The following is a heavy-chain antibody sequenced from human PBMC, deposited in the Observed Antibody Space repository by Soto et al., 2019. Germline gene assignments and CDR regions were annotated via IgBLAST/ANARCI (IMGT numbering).Heavy chain of an antibody. J-gene: IGHJ1*01. Sequence: QVQLVQSGAEVKKPGASVRVSCKASGYTFPSYGISWVRQAPGQGLEWMGWISGYNGITAYAQKFQGRVTMTTDTSTSTAYMELRSLRSDDTAVYYCATTTVVGLFRHWCQGTLVTVSS. CDR1: GYTFPSYG. CDR3: ATTTVVGLFRH. CDR2: ISGYNGIT. V-gene: IGHV1-18*01. D-gene: IGHD4-17*01.